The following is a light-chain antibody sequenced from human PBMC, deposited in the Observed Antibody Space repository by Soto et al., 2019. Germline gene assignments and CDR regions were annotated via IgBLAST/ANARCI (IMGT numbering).Light chain of an antibody. J-gene: IGKJ1*01. Sequence: EIVLTQSPGTLSLSAGERATLSCRASQSVGYGQLAWYQQKLGQAPRLLIYGASTRATGIPDRFSGSGSGTHFTLTITRLEPDDFAVYYCQQYGALPQTFGQGTKVDIK. CDR2: GAS. CDR3: QQYGALPQT. V-gene: IGKV3-20*01. CDR1: QSVGYGQ.